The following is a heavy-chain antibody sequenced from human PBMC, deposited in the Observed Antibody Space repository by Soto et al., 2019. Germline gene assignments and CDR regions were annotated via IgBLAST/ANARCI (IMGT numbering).Heavy chain of an antibody. J-gene: IGHJ6*02. Sequence: GGSLRLSCAASGFTVSSNYMSWVRQAPGKGLEWVSVIYSDGSTYYADSVKGRFTISRDNSKNTLYLQMNSLRAEDTAVYYCASSHYYDSSGYYYFPPYYGMDVWGQGTTVTVSS. V-gene: IGHV3-53*01. CDR2: IYSDGST. D-gene: IGHD3-22*01. CDR3: ASSHYYDSSGYYYFPPYYGMDV. CDR1: GFTVSSNY.